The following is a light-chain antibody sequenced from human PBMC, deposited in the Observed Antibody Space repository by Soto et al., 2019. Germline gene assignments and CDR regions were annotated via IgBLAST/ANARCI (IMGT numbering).Light chain of an antibody. J-gene: IGKJ1*01. Sequence: DIQMTQSPSSLSASVGDRVTITCRASQSISNYLNWYQQKPGKAPKLLIYAASSLHSGVPSRFSGSGSGTDFTLTISSLQPEDFATYYCQQSYSTTWTFGQGTKVDIK. CDR1: QSISNY. CDR2: AAS. CDR3: QQSYSTTWT. V-gene: IGKV1-39*01.